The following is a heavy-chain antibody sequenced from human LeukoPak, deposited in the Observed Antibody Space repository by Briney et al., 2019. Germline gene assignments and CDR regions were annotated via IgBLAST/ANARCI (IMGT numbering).Heavy chain of an antibody. Sequence: GGSLRLSCAASGFTFSNYAMHWVRQAPGKGLEWVAIISYDGSSIYYAGSVKGRFTISRDNSRNTLYLQMNSLRPEDTAVYYCSRGKGSGSFLIDYWGQGTLVTVSS. J-gene: IGHJ4*02. V-gene: IGHV3-30-3*01. CDR1: GFTFSNYA. CDR3: SRGKGSGSFLIDY. D-gene: IGHD3-10*01. CDR2: ISYDGSSI.